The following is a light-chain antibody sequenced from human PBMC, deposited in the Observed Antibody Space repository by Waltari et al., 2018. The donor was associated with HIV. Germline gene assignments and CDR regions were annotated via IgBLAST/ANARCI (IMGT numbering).Light chain of an antibody. V-gene: IGKV1D-16*01. Sequence: DIQMTQSPPSLSASVGDTVTITCRASQGISSWLAWYQQKPGKAPKPLIYAASSLQTVVPSRFSGSGTGTHFTLTISSLQPEDFATYYCQHYDTFPYTFGQGTRLEIK. CDR1: QGISSW. CDR3: QHYDTFPYT. J-gene: IGKJ2*01. CDR2: AAS.